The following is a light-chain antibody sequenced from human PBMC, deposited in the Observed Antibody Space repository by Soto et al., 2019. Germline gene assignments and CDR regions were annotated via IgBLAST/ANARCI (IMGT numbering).Light chain of an antibody. CDR2: EVS. CDR1: SSDVGGYNY. Sequence: QSALTQPASVSGSPGQSITISCTGTSSDVGGYNYVSWYQQHPGKAPKLMLYEVSNRPSGVSNRFSGSKSGNTASLTISELQAEDEADYYCSSYTSSSTQYVFGTGTKLTVL. V-gene: IGLV2-14*01. CDR3: SSYTSSSTQYV. J-gene: IGLJ1*01.